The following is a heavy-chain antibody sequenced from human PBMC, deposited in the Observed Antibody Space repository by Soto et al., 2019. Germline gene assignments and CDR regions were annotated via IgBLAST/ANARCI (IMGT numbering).Heavy chain of an antibody. CDR3: AKDGFNSSGYYYEEGGVYY. Sequence: GGSLRLSCAASGFTFSSYGMHWVRQAPGKGLEWVAVISYDGSNKYYADSVKGRFTISRDNSKNTLYLQMNSLRAEDTAVYYCAKDGFNSSGYYYEEGGVYYWGQGTLVTVSS. D-gene: IGHD3-22*01. J-gene: IGHJ4*02. CDR2: ISYDGSNK. V-gene: IGHV3-30*18. CDR1: GFTFSSYG.